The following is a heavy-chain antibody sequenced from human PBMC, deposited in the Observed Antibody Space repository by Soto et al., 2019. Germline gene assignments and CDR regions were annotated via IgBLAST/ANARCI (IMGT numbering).Heavy chain of an antibody. Sequence: SETLSLTCTVSGGSISSSSYYWGWIRQPPGKGLEWIGSIYYSGSTYYNPSLKSRVTIPVDTSKNQFSLKLSSVTAADTAVYYCARYDFWSGITQKQGYYFDYWGQGTLVTVSS. CDR1: GGSISSSSYY. V-gene: IGHV4-39*01. CDR3: ARYDFWSGITQKQGYYFDY. J-gene: IGHJ4*02. D-gene: IGHD3-3*01. CDR2: IYYSGST.